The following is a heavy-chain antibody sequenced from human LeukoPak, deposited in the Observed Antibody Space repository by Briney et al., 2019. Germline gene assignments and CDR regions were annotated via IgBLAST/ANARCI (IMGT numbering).Heavy chain of an antibody. CDR1: GYTFTSYG. Sequence: AAVKVSFKASGYTFTSYGISWVRQAPGQGLEWMGWISAYNGNTNYAQKLQGRVTMTTDTSTSTAYMELRSLRSDDTAVYYCARDYSSSWQNRYDYYGMDVWGKGTTVTVSS. V-gene: IGHV1-18*04. D-gene: IGHD6-13*01. CDR2: ISAYNGNT. J-gene: IGHJ6*04. CDR3: ARDYSSSWQNRYDYYGMDV.